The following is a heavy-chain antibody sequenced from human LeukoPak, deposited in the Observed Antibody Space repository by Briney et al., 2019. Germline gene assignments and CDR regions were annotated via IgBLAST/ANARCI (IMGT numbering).Heavy chain of an antibody. D-gene: IGHD5-18*01. CDR2: INPNSGGT. CDR1: GYTFTGYY. V-gene: IGHV1-2*06. CDR3: ARDRKNTAMGNYYYYYMDV. Sequence: ASVKVSCKASGYTFTGYYMHWVRQAPGQGLEWMGRINPNSGGTHSAQTFQSRVTLTRDTSISTADMELSRLRSDDAAVYYCARDRKNTAMGNYYYYYMDVWGKGTTVTVSS. J-gene: IGHJ6*03.